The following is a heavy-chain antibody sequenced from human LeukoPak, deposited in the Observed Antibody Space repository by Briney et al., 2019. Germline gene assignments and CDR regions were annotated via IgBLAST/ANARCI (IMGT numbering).Heavy chain of an antibody. Sequence: PTASVKVSCKASGGTFSSYAISWVRQAPGQGLEWMGGIIPIFGTANYAQKFQGRVTITADESTSTAYMELSSLRSEGTAVYYCASSPHHYDFWSGYFFDYWGQGTLVTVSS. J-gene: IGHJ4*02. CDR1: GGTFSSYA. CDR3: ASSPHHYDFWSGYFFDY. V-gene: IGHV1-69*13. CDR2: IIPIFGTA. D-gene: IGHD3-3*01.